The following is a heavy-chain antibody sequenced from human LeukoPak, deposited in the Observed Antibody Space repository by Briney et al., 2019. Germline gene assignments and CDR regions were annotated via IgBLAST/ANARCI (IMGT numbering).Heavy chain of an antibody. D-gene: IGHD1-26*01. CDR1: GGSISSSSYY. J-gene: IGHJ4*02. CDR2: IYTTGKT. Sequence: SETLSLTCTVSGGSISSSSYYWGWIRQPPGKGLEWIGRIYTTGKTDYNPSLKSRVTVSVDTSRNQVSLTLRSVTAADTAVYYCARDVGASNFDYWGQGILVTVSS. V-gene: IGHV4-39*07. CDR3: ARDVGASNFDY.